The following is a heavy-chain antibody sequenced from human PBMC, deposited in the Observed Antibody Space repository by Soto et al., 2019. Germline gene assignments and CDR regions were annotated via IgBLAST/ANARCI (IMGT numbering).Heavy chain of an antibody. CDR1: GYTFINYG. Sequence: QVQLVQSGAEVKKPGASVKVSCKASGYTFINYGINWVRQAPGQGLEWMGGISAYNGNTSYAQKYQGRVIMTTDTSTSTAYMELRILKSDDTAVYYCARDGGNVYRGHYYYYMDVWGEGTTVTVSS. J-gene: IGHJ6*03. CDR3: ARDGGNVYRGHYYYYMDV. V-gene: IGHV1-18*01. D-gene: IGHD2-15*01. CDR2: ISAYNGNT.